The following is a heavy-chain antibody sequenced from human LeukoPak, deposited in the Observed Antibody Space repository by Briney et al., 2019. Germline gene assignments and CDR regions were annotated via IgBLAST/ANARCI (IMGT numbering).Heavy chain of an antibody. CDR2: ISSNGGST. Sequence: PGGSLRLSCSASGFTFSSYAMHRVRQAPGKGLEYVSAISSNGGSTYYADSVKGRFTISRDNSKNTLYLQMSSLRAEDTAVYYCVKAPIVCSSTSCYGVFDYWGQGTLVTVSS. J-gene: IGHJ4*02. V-gene: IGHV3-64D*06. CDR3: VKAPIVCSSTSCYGVFDY. D-gene: IGHD2-2*01. CDR1: GFTFSSYA.